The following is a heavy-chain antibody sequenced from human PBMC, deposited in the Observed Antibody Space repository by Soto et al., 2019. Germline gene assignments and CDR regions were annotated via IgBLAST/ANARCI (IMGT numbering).Heavy chain of an antibody. Sequence: EVQLLESGGGLVQPGGSPRLSSAPAGFTFSNYALTWVRQSPGKGLEWVSTFSGSGGSTYYADSVRGRFTISRDNSKNTLFLQMNSLRVEDTAIYYCARDWNVDTCPRLDVWGQGTTVSVSS. CDR2: FSGSGGST. J-gene: IGHJ6*02. CDR1: GFTFSNYA. CDR3: ARDWNVDTCPRLDV. D-gene: IGHD1-1*01. V-gene: IGHV3-23*01.